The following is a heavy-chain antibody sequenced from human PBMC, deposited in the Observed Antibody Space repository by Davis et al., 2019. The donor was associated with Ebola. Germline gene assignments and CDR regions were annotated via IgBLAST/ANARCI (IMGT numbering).Heavy chain of an antibody. Sequence: SETLSLTCTVSGGSISSSSYYWGWIRQPPGKGLAWIGSIYYSGSTYYNPSLKRRVTISVDTSTNQFSLKLRSVTAADTAVYYCARRIGGYCSSTSCYGGNWFDPWGQGTLVTVSS. CDR1: GGSISSSSYY. D-gene: IGHD2-2*01. V-gene: IGHV4-39*01. J-gene: IGHJ5*02. CDR3: ARRIGGYCSSTSCYGGNWFDP. CDR2: IYYSGST.